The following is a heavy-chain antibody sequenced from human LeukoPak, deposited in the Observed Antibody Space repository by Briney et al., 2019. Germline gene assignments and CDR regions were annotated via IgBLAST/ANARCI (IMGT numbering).Heavy chain of an antibody. CDR2: ISSSSSYI. J-gene: IGHJ4*02. D-gene: IGHD6-19*01. CDR1: GFTFSSYS. Sequence: GGSLSLSCAASGFTFSSYSMNWVRQAPGKGLEWVSSISSSSSYIYYADSVRGRFTISRDNAKSFLYLQMNSLRPEDTALYYCVKDISGWSYFDYWGQGTRVTVSP. V-gene: IGHV3-21*04. CDR3: VKDISGWSYFDY.